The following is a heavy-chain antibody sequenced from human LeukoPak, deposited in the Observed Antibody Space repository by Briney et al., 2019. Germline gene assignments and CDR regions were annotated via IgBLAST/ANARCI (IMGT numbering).Heavy chain of an antibody. D-gene: IGHD6-19*01. J-gene: IGHJ4*02. V-gene: IGHV3-7*01. CDR1: GFTFSGYW. Sequence: GGSLRLSCAASGFTFSGYWMSWLRQAPGKGLEWVANMNQAGTEKYFVDSVKGRFIISRDNAKNSLYLQMNSLRAEDTAVYYCARDAGGWSVYWGQGTPVTVSS. CDR3: ARDAGGWSVY. CDR2: MNQAGTEK.